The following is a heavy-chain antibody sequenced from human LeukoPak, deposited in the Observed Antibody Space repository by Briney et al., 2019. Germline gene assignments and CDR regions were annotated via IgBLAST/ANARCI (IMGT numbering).Heavy chain of an antibody. CDR1: GFTFDDYA. V-gene: IGHV3-9*01. D-gene: IGHD3-22*01. CDR2: ISWNSGSI. CDR3: AKDAYDSSGYPDY. J-gene: IGHJ4*02. Sequence: PGRSLRPSCAASGFTFDDYAMHWVRQAPGKGLEWVSGISWNSGSIGYADSVKGRFTISRDNAKNSLYLQMNSLRAEDTALYYCAKDAYDSSGYPDYWGQGTLVTVSS.